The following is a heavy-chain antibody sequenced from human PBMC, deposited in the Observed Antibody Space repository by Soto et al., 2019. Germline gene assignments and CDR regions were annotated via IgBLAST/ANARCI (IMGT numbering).Heavy chain of an antibody. J-gene: IGHJ4*02. Sequence: ASVKVSCKASGYTFSADTMHWVRQAPGQRLEWMGWINAGNGNTKYSQKFQGRVTITRDTSATTAYMELSSLRSEDTAVYYCARSNSSTFHYWGQGTLVTVPS. CDR2: INAGNGNT. CDR3: ARSNSSTFHY. V-gene: IGHV1-3*01. CDR1: GYTFSADT. D-gene: IGHD6-6*01.